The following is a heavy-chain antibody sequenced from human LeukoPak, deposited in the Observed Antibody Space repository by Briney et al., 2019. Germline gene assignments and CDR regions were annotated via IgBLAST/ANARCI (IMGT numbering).Heavy chain of an antibody. CDR1: GYSISSGYC. CDR2: IYHSGST. CDR3: ARDRIAARRRSFDY. V-gene: IGHV4-38-2*02. D-gene: IGHD6-6*01. J-gene: IGHJ4*02. Sequence: SETLSLTCTVSGYSISSGYCWGWIRQPPGKGLEWIGSIYHSGSTYYNPSLKSRVTISVDTSKNQFSLKLSSVTAADTAVYYCARDRIAARRRSFDYWGQGTLVTVSS.